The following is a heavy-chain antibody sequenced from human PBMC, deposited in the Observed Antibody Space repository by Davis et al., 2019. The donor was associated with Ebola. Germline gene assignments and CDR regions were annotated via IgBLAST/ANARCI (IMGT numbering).Heavy chain of an antibody. CDR3: ARRERTSREREAARPTYYFDY. V-gene: IGHV3-21*01. D-gene: IGHD6-6*01. CDR1: GFTFSSYS. J-gene: IGHJ4*02. Sequence: PGGSLRLSCAASGFTFSSYSMNWVRQAPGKGLEWVSSISSSSSYIYYADSVKGRFTISRDNAKNSLYLQMNSLRAEDTAVYYCARRERTSREREAARPTYYFDYWGQGTLVTVSS. CDR2: ISSSSSYI.